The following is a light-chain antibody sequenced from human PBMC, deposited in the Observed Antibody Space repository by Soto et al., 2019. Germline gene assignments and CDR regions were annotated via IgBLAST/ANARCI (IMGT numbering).Light chain of an antibody. CDR2: DAS. CDR1: ETVNRY. J-gene: IGKJ4*01. V-gene: IGKV3-11*01. CDR3: QQRANWPRGT. Sequence: EIVLTQFPATLSLSPGERDTLSCRASETVNRYIAWYQQKPGQAPRLLIYDASTRATGIPARFSGSGSGTDFTLTISSLEPEDFAVYYCQQRANWPRGTFGGGTKV.